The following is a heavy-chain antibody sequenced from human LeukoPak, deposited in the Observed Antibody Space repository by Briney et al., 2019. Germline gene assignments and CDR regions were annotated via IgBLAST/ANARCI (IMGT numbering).Heavy chain of an antibody. CDR1: GFTFSDYY. J-gene: IGHJ6*04. D-gene: IGHD2-15*01. CDR3: ATAGYCSGGSCSDYYYYGMDV. CDR2: ISSSSSYT. Sequence: GGSLRLSCAASGFTFSDYYMSWIRQAPGKGLEWVSYISSSSSYTNYADSVKGRFTISRDNAKNSLYLQMNSLRAEDTAVYYCATAGYCSGGSCSDYYYYGMDVWAKGPRSPSPQ. V-gene: IGHV3-11*06.